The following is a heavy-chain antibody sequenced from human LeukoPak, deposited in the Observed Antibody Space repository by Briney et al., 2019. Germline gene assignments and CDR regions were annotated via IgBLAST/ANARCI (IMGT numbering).Heavy chain of an antibody. CDR1: GFTFSTYW. J-gene: IGHJ4*02. CDR2: IKSDGSST. V-gene: IGHV3-74*01. Sequence: GSLRLSCAASGFTFSTYWMHWVRQAPGKGLVWVSRIKSDGSSTSYADPVKGRFTISRDNAKNSLYLQMNSLRAEDTAVYYCARASDNWNDEGYFDYWGQGTLVTVSS. CDR3: ARASDNWNDEGYFDY. D-gene: IGHD1-1*01.